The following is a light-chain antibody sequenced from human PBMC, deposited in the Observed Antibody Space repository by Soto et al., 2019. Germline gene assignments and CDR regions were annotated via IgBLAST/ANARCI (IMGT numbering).Light chain of an antibody. V-gene: IGKV3-15*01. CDR3: QHYNFWPHS. CDR2: RAS. CDR1: QSVSSRY. Sequence: EIVLAQSPGTLSLSPGERATLSCRSSQSVSSRYLAWYQQKPGQAPRLLIYRASIRATGVPARFSGSGSGTEFTLTISGLQSEDVSIYFCQHYNFWPHSFGQGTKVDIK. J-gene: IGKJ2*01.